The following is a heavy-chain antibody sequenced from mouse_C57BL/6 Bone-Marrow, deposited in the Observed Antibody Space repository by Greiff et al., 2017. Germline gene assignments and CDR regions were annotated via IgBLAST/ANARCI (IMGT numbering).Heavy chain of an antibody. CDR2: INYDGSST. CDR1: GFTFSDYY. CDR3: ARDNYGSSYAMDY. D-gene: IGHD1-1*01. V-gene: IGHV5-16*01. Sequence: EVQWVESEGGLVQPGSSMKLSCTASGFTFSDYYMAWVRQVPEKGLEWVANINYDGSSTYYLDSLKSRFIISRDNAKNILYLQMSSLKSEDTATYYCARDNYGSSYAMDYWGQGTSVTVSS. J-gene: IGHJ4*01.